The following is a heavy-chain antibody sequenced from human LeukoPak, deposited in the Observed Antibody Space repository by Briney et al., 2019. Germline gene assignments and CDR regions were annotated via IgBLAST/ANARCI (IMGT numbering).Heavy chain of an antibody. CDR2: VKSRTEGGTT. CDR3: NSLPYDSSTFFADK. CDR1: GFSFTNAC. D-gene: IGHD3-22*01. V-gene: IGHV3-15*01. J-gene: IGHJ4*02. Sequence: GGSLRLSCVVSGFSFTNACMSWVRQAPGKGLEWIGRVKSRTEGGTTDYAAPVKGRFTIARDDSKNTMYLQMNSLKTEDTAEYYCNSLPYDSSTFFADKWGQGTLVTVSS.